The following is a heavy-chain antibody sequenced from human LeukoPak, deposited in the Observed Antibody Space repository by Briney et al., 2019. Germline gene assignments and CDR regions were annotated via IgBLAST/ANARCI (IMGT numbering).Heavy chain of an antibody. Sequence: SETLSLTCTVSGGSISSSSYFWGWIRQSPGKGLEWIGSIYYSGTSYSNPSLYSRVTISIDTPKNQFSLNLSSVTAADTAVYYCARGPYSDFWSGYPYFDYWGQGTLVTVSS. CDR2: IYYSGTS. D-gene: IGHD3-3*01. CDR3: ARGPYSDFWSGYPYFDY. J-gene: IGHJ4*02. CDR1: GGSISSSSYF. V-gene: IGHV4-39*07.